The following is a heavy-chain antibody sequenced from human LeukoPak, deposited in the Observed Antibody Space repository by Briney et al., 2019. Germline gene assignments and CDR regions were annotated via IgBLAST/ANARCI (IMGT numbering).Heavy chain of an antibody. CDR1: GGSISSYY. CDR3: ARDGNYYYMDV. CDR2: IYYSGST. J-gene: IGHJ6*03. V-gene: IGHV4-59*01. Sequence: SETLSLTCTVSGGSISSYYWSWIRQPPGKGLEWIGYIYYSGSTNYNPSLKSRVTISVDTSKNRFSLKLSSVTAADTAVYYCARDGNYYYMDVWGKGTTVTVSS.